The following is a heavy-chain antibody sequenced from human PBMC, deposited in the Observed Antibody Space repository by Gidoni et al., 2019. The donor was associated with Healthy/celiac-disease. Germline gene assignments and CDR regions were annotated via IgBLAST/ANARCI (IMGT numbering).Heavy chain of an antibody. Sequence: QVQLVESGGGVVQPGRSLRLSCAASGFTFSSYGMHWVRQAPGKGLEWVAVIWYDGSNKYYADSVKGRFTISRDNSKNTLYLQMNSLRAEDTAVYYCARPMYYYDSSGYYPDYWGQGTLVTVSS. CDR1: GFTFSSYG. CDR3: ARPMYYYDSSGYYPDY. V-gene: IGHV3-33*01. D-gene: IGHD3-22*01. J-gene: IGHJ4*02. CDR2: IWYDGSNK.